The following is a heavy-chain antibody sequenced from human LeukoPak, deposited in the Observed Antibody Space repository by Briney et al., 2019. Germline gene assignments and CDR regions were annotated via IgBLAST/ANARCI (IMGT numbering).Heavy chain of an antibody. CDR2: IIPLFGTT. D-gene: IGHD5-18*01. CDR3: ARGRYSFGPYYYMDV. Sequence: GASVKVSCKASGGTVNNFGISWVRQAPGQGLEWMGGIIPLFGTTNYAQNFQGRVTITADKSTSTAYMELNSPRSEDTAVYYCARGRYSFGPYYYMDVWGKGTTVTVSS. J-gene: IGHJ6*03. CDR1: GGTVNNFG. V-gene: IGHV1-69*06.